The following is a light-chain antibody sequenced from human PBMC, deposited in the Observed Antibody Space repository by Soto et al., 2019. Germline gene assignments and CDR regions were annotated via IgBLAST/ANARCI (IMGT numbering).Light chain of an antibody. Sequence: QSALTQPASLSGFPGQSITISCTGTSSDVGSYNLVSWYQQHPGKAPKLMIYEVSKRPSGVSNRFSGSKSGNTASLTISGLQAEDEADYYCCSYAGSSTFGPYVFGTGTKVTVL. CDR3: CSYAGSSTFGPYV. CDR2: EVS. J-gene: IGLJ1*01. V-gene: IGLV2-23*02. CDR1: SSDVGSYNL.